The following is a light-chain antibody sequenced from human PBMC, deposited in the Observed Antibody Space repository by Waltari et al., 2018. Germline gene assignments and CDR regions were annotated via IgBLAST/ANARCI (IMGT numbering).Light chain of an antibody. CDR1: QGVAGG. CDR3: LQHRSYPFT. CDR2: SAV. Sequence: DIQMTQSPSSLSASVGDTVSIPCRASQGVAGGLAWFQQRPGKAPKRLIYSAVALESGVPSRFSGSGYDTEFTLTVTNLQPEDFATYYCLQHRSYPFTFGQGTKLEIK. V-gene: IGKV1-17*02. J-gene: IGKJ2*01.